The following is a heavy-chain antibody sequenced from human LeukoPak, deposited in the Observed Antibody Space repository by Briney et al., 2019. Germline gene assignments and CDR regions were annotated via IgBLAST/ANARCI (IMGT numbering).Heavy chain of an antibody. CDR1: GASVSSSH. D-gene: IGHD2-2*01. Sequence: SETLSLTCVVSGASVSSSHWNWIRQLPGKGLEWIGCLSYTGKTDYNPSLTSRVTISLDTSNNQFSLNLSSVTAADTAVYYCARATLSTRTAFDIWGQGTMVTVSP. CDR3: ARATLSTRTAFDI. CDR2: LSYTGKT. J-gene: IGHJ3*02. V-gene: IGHV4-59*02.